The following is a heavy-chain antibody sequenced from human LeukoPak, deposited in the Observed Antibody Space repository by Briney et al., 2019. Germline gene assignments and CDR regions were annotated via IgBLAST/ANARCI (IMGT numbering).Heavy chain of an antibody. D-gene: IGHD4-17*01. J-gene: IGHJ4*02. CDR2: ISGSGGST. CDR3: AKRRGPTYGDFDY. CDR1: GFTFSSYA. Sequence: GGSLRLSCAASGFTFSSYAMSWVRQAPGKGLEWVSAISGSGGSTFYADSVKGRFTISRDNSKNTLYLQMNSLRVEDTALYYCAKRRGPTYGDFDYWGQGTLVTVSS. V-gene: IGHV3-23*01.